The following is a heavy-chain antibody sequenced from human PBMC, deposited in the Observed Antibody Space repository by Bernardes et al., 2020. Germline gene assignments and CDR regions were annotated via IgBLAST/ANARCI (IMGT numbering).Heavy chain of an antibody. CDR3: SKLRVYRNTYLEY. CDR2: ISGAASNI. D-gene: IGHD6-6*01. V-gene: IGHV3-23*01. Sequence: GGSLRLSCAASGFNVKNYAMAWVRQAPGKGLEWVSGISGAASNIDYADFAMGRFTISRDRSRNSLYLQMNSLRVDDTAVYECSKLRVYRNTYLEYWGPGTVVTVSS. J-gene: IGHJ4*02. CDR1: GFNVKNYA.